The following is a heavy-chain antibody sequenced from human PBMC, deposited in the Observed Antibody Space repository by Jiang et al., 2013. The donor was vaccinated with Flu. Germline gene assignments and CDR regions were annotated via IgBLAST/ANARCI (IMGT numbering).Heavy chain of an antibody. CDR3: ATYDYGEINAFDI. Sequence: LEWMGIIYPGDSDTRYSPSFQGQVTISADKSISTAYLQWSSLKASDTAMYYCATYDYGEINAFDIWGQGTMVTVSS. D-gene: IGHD4-17*01. J-gene: IGHJ3*02. V-gene: IGHV5-51*01. CDR2: IYPGDSDT.